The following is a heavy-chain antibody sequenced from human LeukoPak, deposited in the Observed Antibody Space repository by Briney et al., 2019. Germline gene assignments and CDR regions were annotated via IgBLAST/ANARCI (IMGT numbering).Heavy chain of an antibody. Sequence: ASVKVSCKASGYTFTSYGISWVRQAPGQGVEWMGWISTYNGNTYYAQKLQGRVTMTTDTSTSTTYMELRSLRSDDTAVYYCARDYYDSSGYYYDAFDIWGQGTMVTVSS. CDR2: ISTYNGNT. V-gene: IGHV1-18*01. D-gene: IGHD3-22*01. CDR1: GYTFTSYG. CDR3: ARDYYDSSGYYYDAFDI. J-gene: IGHJ3*02.